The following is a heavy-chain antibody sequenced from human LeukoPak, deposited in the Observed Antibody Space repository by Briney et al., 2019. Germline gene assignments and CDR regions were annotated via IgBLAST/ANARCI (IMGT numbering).Heavy chain of an antibody. V-gene: IGHV3-11*04. J-gene: IGHJ3*02. CDR2: ISSSGSTI. CDR1: GFTFSDYY. CDR3: ASHVLPNAFDI. D-gene: IGHD3-10*01. Sequence: GGSLRLSCAASGFTFSDYYMSWIRQAPGKGPEWVSYISSSGSTIYYADSVKGRFTISRDNAKNSLYLQMNSLRAEDTAVYYCASHVLPNAFDIWGQGTMVTVSS.